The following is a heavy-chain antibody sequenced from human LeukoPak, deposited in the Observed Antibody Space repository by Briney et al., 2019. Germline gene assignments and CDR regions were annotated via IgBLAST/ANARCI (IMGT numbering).Heavy chain of an antibody. CDR2: ISGSGGST. J-gene: IGHJ4*02. Sequence: GGSLRLSCAASGFTFSGYAMIWVRQAPGKGLEWVSAISGSGGSTYYADSVKGRFTISRDNSKDTLYLQMNSLRAEDTAVYYCAKDRERHTAMVRWFDYWGQGTLVTVSS. CDR3: AKDRERHTAMVRWFDY. CDR1: GFTFSGYA. V-gene: IGHV3-23*01. D-gene: IGHD5-18*01.